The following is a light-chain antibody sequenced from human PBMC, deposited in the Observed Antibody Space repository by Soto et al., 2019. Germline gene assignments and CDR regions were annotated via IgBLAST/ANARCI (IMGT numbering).Light chain of an antibody. CDR1: QTLSSW. CDR3: QHYNSYSEA. CDR2: KAS. V-gene: IGKV1-5*03. J-gene: IGKJ1*01. Sequence: DIQMTQSPSTLSGSVGDRVTITCRASQTLSSWLAWYQQKPGQAPKLLIYKASTLKSGVPSRFSGSGSGTEFTLTISSLQPDDFATYYCQHYNSYSEAFGQGTKVELK.